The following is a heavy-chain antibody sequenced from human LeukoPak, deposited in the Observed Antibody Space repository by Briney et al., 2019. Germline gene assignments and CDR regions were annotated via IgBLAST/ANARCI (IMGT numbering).Heavy chain of an antibody. V-gene: IGHV3-7*01. CDR3: ARDNYDFWSGYYFDY. J-gene: IGHJ4*02. D-gene: IGHD3-3*01. Sequence: GGSLRLSCAASGFTFSSYWMSWVRQAPGKGLEWVANIKQDGSEKDYVDSVKGRFTISRGSAKNSLYLQMNSLRAEDTAVYYCARDNYDFWSGYYFDYWGQGTLVTVSS. CDR2: IKQDGSEK. CDR1: GFTFSSYW.